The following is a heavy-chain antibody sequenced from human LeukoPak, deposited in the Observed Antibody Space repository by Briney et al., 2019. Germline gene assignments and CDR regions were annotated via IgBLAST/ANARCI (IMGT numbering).Heavy chain of an antibody. Sequence: ASVKVSCKASGGTFSSYAISWVRQAPGQGLEWMGGIIPIFGTANYAQKFQGRVTITADESTSTAYMELSSLRSEDTAVYYCVIAVAGTGYFQHWGQGTLVTVSS. CDR2: IIPIFGTA. CDR1: GGTFSSYA. V-gene: IGHV1-69*13. D-gene: IGHD6-19*01. CDR3: VIAVAGTGYFQH. J-gene: IGHJ1*01.